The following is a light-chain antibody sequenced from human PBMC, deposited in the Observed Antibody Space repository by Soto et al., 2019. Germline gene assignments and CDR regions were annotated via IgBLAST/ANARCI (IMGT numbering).Light chain of an antibody. CDR2: QAS. Sequence: DIQMTQSPSTLSTSVGDRVTITCRASQSISSWLAWYQQKPGKAPKLLIYQASTLESGVPSRFSGSGSATEFSLSIISLQPDDFATYYCQQYSTYPWTFGQGTKVEIK. CDR1: QSISSW. V-gene: IGKV1-5*03. J-gene: IGKJ1*01. CDR3: QQYSTYPWT.